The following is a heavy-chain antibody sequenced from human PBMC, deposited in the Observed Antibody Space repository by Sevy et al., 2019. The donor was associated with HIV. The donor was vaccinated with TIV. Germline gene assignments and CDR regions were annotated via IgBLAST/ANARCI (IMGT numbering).Heavy chain of an antibody. V-gene: IGHV1-18*01. CDR2: ISSYNGNT. CDR1: GYTFTSHG. CDR3: ARDRGRSNYNYYGLDV. Sequence: ASVKVSCKASGYTFTSHGINWVRQAPGQGLEWMGWISSYNGNTNYAHKVQGRVTMTTDTSTSTGYMELRSLRSDETAVYYCARDRGRSNYNYYGLDVWGQGTTVTVSS. J-gene: IGHJ6*02. D-gene: IGHD3-16*01.